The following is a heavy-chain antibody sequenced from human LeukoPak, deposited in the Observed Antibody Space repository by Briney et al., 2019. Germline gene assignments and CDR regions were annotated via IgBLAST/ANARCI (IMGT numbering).Heavy chain of an antibody. CDR1: GYSFTSYW. CDR3: ARPPYGSGSWSGWTPPPDY. J-gene: IGHJ4*02. D-gene: IGHD3-10*01. V-gene: IGHV5-51*01. CDR2: IYPGDSDT. Sequence: LGESLKISCKGSGYSFTSYWIGWVRQMPGKGLEWMGIIYPGDSDTRYSPSFQGQVTISADKSISTAYLQWSSLKASDTAMYYCARPPYGSGSWSGWTPPPDYWGQGTLVTVSS.